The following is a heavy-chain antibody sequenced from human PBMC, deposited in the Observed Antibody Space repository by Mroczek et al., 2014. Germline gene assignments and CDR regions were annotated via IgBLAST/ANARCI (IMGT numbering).Heavy chain of an antibody. Sequence: GPGLVKPSETLSLTCTVSGGSISSYYWSWIRQPPGKGLEWIGYIYYSGSTNYNPSLKSRVTISVDTSKNQFSLKLSSVTAADTAVYYCASSTSTGGYYKSYAFDIWGQGTMVTVSS. J-gene: IGHJ3*02. D-gene: IGHD3-3*01. CDR2: IYYSGST. CDR3: ASSTSTGGYYKSYAFDI. CDR1: GGSISSYY. V-gene: IGHV4-59*01.